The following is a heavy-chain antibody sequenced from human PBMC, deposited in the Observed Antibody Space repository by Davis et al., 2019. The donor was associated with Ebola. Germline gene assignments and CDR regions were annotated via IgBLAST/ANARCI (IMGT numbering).Heavy chain of an antibody. CDR1: GGSISSSSYY. V-gene: IGHV4-39*01. J-gene: IGHJ4*02. CDR2: IYYSGST. CDR3: ARYLRVTTAYFDY. Sequence: SETLSLTCTVSGGSISSSSYYWGWIRQPPGKGLEWIGSIYYSGSTYYNPSLKSRVTISVDTSKNQFSLKLSSVTAADTAAYYCARYLRVTTAYFDYWGQGTLVTVSS. D-gene: IGHD4-17*01.